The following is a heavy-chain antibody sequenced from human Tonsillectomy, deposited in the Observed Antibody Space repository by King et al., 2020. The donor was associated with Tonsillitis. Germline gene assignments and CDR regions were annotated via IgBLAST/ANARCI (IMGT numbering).Heavy chain of an antibody. D-gene: IGHD2-2*01. CDR2: ISAYNGNT. CDR1: GYTFSRYG. V-gene: IGHV1-18*01. CDR3: ARVDIVVVPATPNGGWFDP. J-gene: IGHJ5*02. Sequence: QLVQSGAEVKKPGASVKVSCKASGYTFSRYGISWVRQAPGQGLEWMGWISAYNGNTTYAQKVQGRVTMTTETSTSTAYMELRSLRSDDTAVYYCARVDIVVVPATPNGGWFDPWGQGTLVTVSS.